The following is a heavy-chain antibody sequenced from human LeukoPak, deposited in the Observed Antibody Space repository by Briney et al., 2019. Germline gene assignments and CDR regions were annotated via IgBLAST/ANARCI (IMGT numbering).Heavy chain of an antibody. D-gene: IGHD3-22*01. CDR1: GFTFSSYW. CDR3: ARAKGVSTGYRPTDY. CDR2: IASDGSST. V-gene: IGHV3-74*01. J-gene: IGHJ4*02. Sequence: GGSLRLSCAASGFTFSSYWMNWVRQAPGKGLVWVSRIASDGSSTTYADSVKGRFSISRDNAKNTLYLQMNSLRAEDTAVYYCARAKGVSTGYRPTDYWGQGTLVTVSS.